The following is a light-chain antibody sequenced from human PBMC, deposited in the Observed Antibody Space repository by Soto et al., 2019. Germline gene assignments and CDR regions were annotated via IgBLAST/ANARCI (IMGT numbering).Light chain of an antibody. CDR3: QQYGSSPLT. J-gene: IGKJ1*01. CDR1: QSVSGDY. Sequence: EIVLTQSPGTLSLSPGERATLSCRASQSVSGDYLVWYQQKPGQAPRLLIYGASYRATGIPDRFNGSGSGTDFTLTISRLEPEDFAVYYCQQYGSSPLTFGQGTKVEIK. CDR2: GAS. V-gene: IGKV3-20*01.